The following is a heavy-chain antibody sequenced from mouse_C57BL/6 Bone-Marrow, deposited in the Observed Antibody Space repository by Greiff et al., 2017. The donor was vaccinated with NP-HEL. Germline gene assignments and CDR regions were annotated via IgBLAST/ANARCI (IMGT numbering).Heavy chain of an antibody. CDR3: ARGGNYDRGFAY. J-gene: IGHJ3*01. CDR2: IDPSDSYT. D-gene: IGHD2-4*01. V-gene: IGHV1-50*01. Sequence: VQLQQPGAELVKPGASVKLSCKASGYTFTSYWMQWVKQRPGQGLEWIGEIDPSDSYTNYNQKFKGKATLTVDTSSSTAYMQLSSLTSEDAAVYYCARGGNYDRGFAYWGQGTLVTVSA. CDR1: GYTFTSYW.